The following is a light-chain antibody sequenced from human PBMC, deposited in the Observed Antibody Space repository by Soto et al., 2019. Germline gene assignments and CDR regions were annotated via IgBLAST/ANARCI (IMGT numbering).Light chain of an antibody. Sequence: EIVMTQSPATLSVSPGERVSLSCRASQSVSTSLAWYQLKPGQAPRLLISGASTRATGIPARFSGSGSGTEFTLPISSLQSEDIAVYSCQQYNSWPPTFGQGTKVEIK. CDR3: QQYNSWPPT. CDR2: GAS. V-gene: IGKV3-15*01. J-gene: IGKJ1*01. CDR1: QSVSTS.